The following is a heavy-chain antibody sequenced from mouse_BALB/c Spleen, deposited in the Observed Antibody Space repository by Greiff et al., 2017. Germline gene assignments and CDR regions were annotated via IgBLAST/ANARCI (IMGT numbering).Heavy chain of an antibody. CDR1: GYSITSDYV. CDR2: ISYSGST. J-gene: IGHJ3*01. Sequence: EVQLVESGPGLVKPSQSLSLTCTVTGYSITSDYVWNWIRQFPGNKLEWMGYISYSGSTSYNPSLKSRITITRDTSKNQFFLQLNSVTTEDTATYYCARSSYYGSSPFAYWGQGTLVTVSA. V-gene: IGHV3-2*02. CDR3: ARSSYYGSSPFAY. D-gene: IGHD1-1*01.